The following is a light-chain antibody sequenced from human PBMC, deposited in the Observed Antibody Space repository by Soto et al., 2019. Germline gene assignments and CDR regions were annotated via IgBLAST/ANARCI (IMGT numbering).Light chain of an antibody. CDR3: QRYGG. J-gene: IGKJ1*01. CDR1: QSVSSSH. V-gene: IGKV3-20*01. CDR2: SAS. Sequence: EIVMTQSPVTLSVSPGGRATLSCRASQSVSSSHLAWYQQKPGQAPRLLIYSASSRATGIPDRFSGSGSGTDFTLTISRLEPEDFAVYYCQRYGGFGQGTKVDIK.